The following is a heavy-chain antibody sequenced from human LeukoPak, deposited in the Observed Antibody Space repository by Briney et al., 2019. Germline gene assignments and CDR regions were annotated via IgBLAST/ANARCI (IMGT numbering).Heavy chain of an antibody. CDR1: GYTFTGYN. Sequence: ASVKLCFKSSGYTFTGYNMHWVRLRLGQGLECMGWINPNSGTTNYAQQFKGRVTMTRDTANSTAYMELSRLRSDDTAVYYCASLGTMIEVWGQGTLVTVSS. V-gene: IGHV1-2*02. D-gene: IGHD3-22*01. CDR2: INPNSGTT. J-gene: IGHJ4*02. CDR3: ASLGTMIEV.